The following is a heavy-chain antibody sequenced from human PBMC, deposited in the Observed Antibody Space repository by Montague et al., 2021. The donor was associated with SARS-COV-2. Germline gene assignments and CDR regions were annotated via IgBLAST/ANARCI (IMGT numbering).Heavy chain of an antibody. J-gene: IGHJ3*02. V-gene: IGHV4-39*01. CDR1: GGSIRSSSYY. Sequence: SETLSLTCTVSGGSIRSSSYYWGWIRQPPGKGLEWIGSIYYSGSTYYNPSLKSRVTISVDTSKNQLSLKLSSVTAADTAVYYCARFPTSYYYDSKAAPATPDSFDIWGKGTMVTVSS. CDR3: ARFPTSYYYDSKAAPATPDSFDI. CDR2: IYYSGST. D-gene: IGHD3-22*01.